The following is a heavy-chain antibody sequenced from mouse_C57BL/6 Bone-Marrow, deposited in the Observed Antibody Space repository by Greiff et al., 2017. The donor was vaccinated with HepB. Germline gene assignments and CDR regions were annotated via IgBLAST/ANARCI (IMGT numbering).Heavy chain of an antibody. V-gene: IGHV14-1*01. D-gene: IGHD1-1*01. Sequence: EVKLQESGAELVRPGASVKLSCTASGFNIKDYYMHWVKQRPEQGLEWIGRIDPEDGDTEYAPKFQGKATMTADTSSNTAYLQPSSLTSEDTAVYYCTTWILRYPYYFDYWGQGTTLTVSS. CDR2: IDPEDGDT. J-gene: IGHJ2*01. CDR1: GFNIKDYY. CDR3: TTWILRYPYYFDY.